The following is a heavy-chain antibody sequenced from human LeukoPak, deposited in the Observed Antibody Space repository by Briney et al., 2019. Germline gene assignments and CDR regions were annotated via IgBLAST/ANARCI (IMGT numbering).Heavy chain of an antibody. Sequence: PSETLSLTCAVYGGSFSGYYWSWIRQPPGKGLEWIGEINHSGSTNYNPSLKSRVTISVDTFKNQFSLKLSSVTAADTAVYYCARLEVPPYYDFWSGYVFWFDPWGQGTLVTVSS. CDR3: ARLEVPPYYDFWSGYVFWFDP. V-gene: IGHV4-34*01. D-gene: IGHD3-3*01. CDR1: GGSFSGYY. CDR2: INHSGST. J-gene: IGHJ5*02.